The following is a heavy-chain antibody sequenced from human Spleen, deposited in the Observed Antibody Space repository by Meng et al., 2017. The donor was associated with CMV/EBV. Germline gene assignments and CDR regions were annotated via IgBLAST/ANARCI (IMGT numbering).Heavy chain of an antibody. Sequence: ASVKVSCKVSGYSLTELAINWVRQVPGKGLEWMGSFDPKDGETIHAQIFQGRVTVTEDTSTDTAYMELRSLRSDDTAVYYCARGRYPSPGPYFDFWVQGTLVTVSS. V-gene: IGHV1-24*01. CDR2: FDPKDGET. CDR3: ARGRYPSPGPYFDF. J-gene: IGHJ4*02. CDR1: GYSLTELA. D-gene: IGHD2-15*01.